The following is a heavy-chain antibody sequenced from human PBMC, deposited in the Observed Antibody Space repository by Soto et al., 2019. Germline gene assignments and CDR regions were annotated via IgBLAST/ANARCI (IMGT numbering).Heavy chain of an antibody. CDR2: ISWNSGSI. V-gene: IGHV3-9*01. J-gene: IGHJ6*03. CDR3: AKGSMVRGVITGYYYYMDV. D-gene: IGHD3-10*01. Sequence: EVQLVESGGGLVQPGRSLRLSCAASGFTFDDYAMHWVRQAPGKGLEWVSGISWNSGSIGYADSVKGRFTISRDNAKNSLYLQMNSLGAEDTALYYCAKGSMVRGVITGYYYYMDVWGKGTTVTVSS. CDR1: GFTFDDYA.